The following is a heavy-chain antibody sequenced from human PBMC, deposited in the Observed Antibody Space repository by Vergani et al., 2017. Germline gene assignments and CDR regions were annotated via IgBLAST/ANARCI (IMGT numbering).Heavy chain of an antibody. J-gene: IGHJ4*02. Sequence: QVQLQESGPGLVKPSETLSLTCTVSGGSISSYYWSWIRQPPGKGLEWIGYIYYSGSTNYNPSLKSRVTISVDTSKNQFSLKLSSVTAADTAVYYCARDLFRDGYNSPFDYWGQGTLVTVSS. D-gene: IGHD5-24*01. CDR1: GGSISSYY. V-gene: IGHV4-59*01. CDR3: ARDLFRDGYNSPFDY. CDR2: IYYSGST.